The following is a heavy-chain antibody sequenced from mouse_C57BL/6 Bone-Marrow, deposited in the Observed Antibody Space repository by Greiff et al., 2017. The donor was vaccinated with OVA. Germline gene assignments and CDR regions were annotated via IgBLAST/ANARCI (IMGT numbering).Heavy chain of an antibody. V-gene: IGHV1-9*01. D-gene: IGHD1-1*01. CDR3: ARVYDSSPGFAY. J-gene: IGHJ3*01. Sequence: QVQLQQSGAELMKPGASVKLSCKATGYTFTGYWIEWVKQRPGHGLEWIGEILPGSGSTNYNEKFKGKATFTAKTSSNKAYMQISSLTTEDSAKYDYARVYDSSPGFAYWGQGTLVTVSA. CDR2: ILPGSGST. CDR1: GYTFTGYW.